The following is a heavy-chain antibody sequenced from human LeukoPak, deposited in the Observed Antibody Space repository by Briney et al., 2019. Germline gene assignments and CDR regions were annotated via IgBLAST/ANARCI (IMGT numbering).Heavy chain of an antibody. D-gene: IGHD6-19*01. J-gene: IGHJ4*02. CDR3: AREGYRSGWFLDY. CDR1: GYTFTSYA. Sequence: GASVKVSCKASGYTFTSYAMHWVRQAPGQRLEWMGWINAGNGNTKYSQKFQGRVTITRDTSASTAYMELSSLRSEDTAAYYCAREGYRSGWFLDYWGQGTLVTVSS. CDR2: INAGNGNT. V-gene: IGHV1-3*01.